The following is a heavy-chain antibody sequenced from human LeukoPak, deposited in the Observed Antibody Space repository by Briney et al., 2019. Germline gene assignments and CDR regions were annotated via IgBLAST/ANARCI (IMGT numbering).Heavy chain of an antibody. CDR3: AHRTYFDFWSGS. Sequence: SGPTLVNPTHTLPLPCTFFGFSLMSSGVGVAWIRQTPGKALECLALLFWNDDNRYSPSLKSRLTITKVSSKNQVVLTMTNMVPVDPATYYCAHRTYFDFWSGSWGHGTLVTVSS. V-gene: IGHV2-5*01. CDR1: GFSLMSSGVG. CDR2: LFWNDDN. D-gene: IGHD3-3*01. J-gene: IGHJ4*01.